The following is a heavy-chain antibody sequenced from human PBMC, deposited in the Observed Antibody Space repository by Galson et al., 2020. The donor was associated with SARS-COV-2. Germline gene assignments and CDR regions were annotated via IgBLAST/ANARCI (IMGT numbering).Heavy chain of an antibody. CDR1: GFTFSSYS. J-gene: IGHJ2*01. CDR3: AGGPGTANWYFDL. CDR2: ISSSGTST. V-gene: IGHV3-21*01. Sequence: AGGSLRLCCGASGFTFSSYSMGWVRQAPGKGLEWVSYISSSGTSTYSAHPVKGRFTIARDNAKNSLYLQMNSLRAEDTAVYYCAGGPGTANWYFDLWGRGTLVTGSS. D-gene: IGHD3-10*01.